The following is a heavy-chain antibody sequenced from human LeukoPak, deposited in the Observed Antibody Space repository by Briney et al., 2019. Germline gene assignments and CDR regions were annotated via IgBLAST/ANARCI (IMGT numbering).Heavy chain of an antibody. Sequence: PLETLSLTCTVSGGSISSSSAYWGWIRQPPGKGLERIGSIYYSKNTYHNPSLMSRVTISADTSKNQFSLTLGSVSATDTAVYYCVSPRGFSYDYFDYWGQGTLVT. CDR2: IYYSKNT. J-gene: IGHJ4*02. V-gene: IGHV4-39*01. CDR3: VSPRGFSYDYFDY. CDR1: GGSISSSSAY. D-gene: IGHD5-18*01.